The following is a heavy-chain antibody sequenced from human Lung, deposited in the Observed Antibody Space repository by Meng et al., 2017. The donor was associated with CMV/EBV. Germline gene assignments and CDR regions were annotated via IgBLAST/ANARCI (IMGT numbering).Heavy chain of an antibody. D-gene: IGHD2-2*02. CDR2: IYSGGDT. Sequence: SCAASGFTVSSNYMSWVRQAPEKALEWVSIIYSGGDTYYVDSVKGRFTISRDISTNTLSLQLNNLRAEDSAVYYCARVGDDIGSCTTTSCHNGYYFDYWXQGKXVTVSS. V-gene: IGHV3-53*01. CDR1: GFTVSSNY. J-gene: IGHJ4*02. CDR3: ARVGDDIGSCTTTSCHNGYYFDY.